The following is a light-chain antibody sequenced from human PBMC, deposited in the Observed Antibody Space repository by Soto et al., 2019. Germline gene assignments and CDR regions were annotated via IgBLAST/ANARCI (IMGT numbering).Light chain of an antibody. J-gene: IGKJ4*01. CDR3: KQYDTLLN. CDR2: AAS. V-gene: IGKV1-33*01. CDR1: QSISSY. Sequence: DIQITHSPSSLSASVVDRVTITFLASQSISSYLNWYQQKPGKAPKLLIYAASSLQSGVPSRFSGRGSGKDFTFTISSLQPEDIATYYCKQYDTLLNFGGGTKVDIK.